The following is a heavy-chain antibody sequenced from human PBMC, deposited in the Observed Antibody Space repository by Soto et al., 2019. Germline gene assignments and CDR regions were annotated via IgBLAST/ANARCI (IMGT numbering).Heavy chain of an antibody. CDR1: GFTFSSYS. CDR3: ARHPERIAEIGWFDP. Sequence: EVQLVESGGGLVQPGGSLRLSCAASGFTFSSYSMNWVRQAPGKGREWVSYISSSSSTIYYADSVKGRFTISRDNAKNSLYLQMNRLRAADTAVYYCARHPERIAEIGWFDPWGQGTLVTVSS. D-gene: IGHD6-13*01. V-gene: IGHV3-48*01. CDR2: ISSSSSTI. J-gene: IGHJ5*02.